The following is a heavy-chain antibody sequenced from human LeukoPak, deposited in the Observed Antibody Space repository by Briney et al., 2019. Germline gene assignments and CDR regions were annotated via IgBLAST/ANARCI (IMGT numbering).Heavy chain of an antibody. J-gene: IGHJ6*04. D-gene: IGHD3-9*01. V-gene: IGHV3-21*01. CDR2: ISSSSSYI. CDR3: ARDWNRYYDILTGYYYGMDV. Sequence: PGGSLRLSCAASGFTFSSYSTNWVRQAPGKGPEWVSSISSSSSYIYYADSVKGRFTVSRDNAKNSLYLQMNSLRAEDTAVYYCARDWNRYYDILTGYYYGMDVWGKGTTVTVSS. CDR1: GFTFSSYS.